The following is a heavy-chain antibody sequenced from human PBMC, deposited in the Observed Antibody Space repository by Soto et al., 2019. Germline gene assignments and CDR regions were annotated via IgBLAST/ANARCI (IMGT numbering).Heavy chain of an antibody. CDR1: GYTFTSYG. V-gene: IGHV1-18*04. CDR3: AKDPTSTISDYGTDV. D-gene: IGHD2-15*01. Sequence: ASVKVSCKASGYTFTSYGISWVRQAPGQGLEWMGWISAYNGNTNYAQKLQGRVTMTTDTSTSTAYMELRSLRPEDTAVYRCAKDPTSTISDYGTDVWGQGTTVTVSS. J-gene: IGHJ6*02. CDR2: ISAYNGNT.